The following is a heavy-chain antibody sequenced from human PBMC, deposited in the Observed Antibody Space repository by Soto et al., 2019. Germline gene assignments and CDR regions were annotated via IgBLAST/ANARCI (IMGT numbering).Heavy chain of an antibody. CDR1: GGSLSSGGYY. CDR3: ARDNGRGNYYDSSGYWSYFDY. CDR2: IYYSGST. J-gene: IGHJ4*02. Sequence: SETLSLTCTVSGGSLSSGGYYWTWIRQHPGKGLEWIGYIYYSGSTYYNPSLKGRVTISVDTSKNQFSLKLSSVTAADTAVYYCARDNGRGNYYDSSGYWSYFDYWGQGTLVTVSS. D-gene: IGHD3-22*01. V-gene: IGHV4-31*03.